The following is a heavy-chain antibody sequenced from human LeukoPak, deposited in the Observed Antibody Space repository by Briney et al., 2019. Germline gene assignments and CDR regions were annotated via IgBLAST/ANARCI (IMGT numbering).Heavy chain of an antibody. CDR3: ARGYDYIHRALFDY. V-gene: IGHV4-34*01. CDR1: GGSFSGYY. Sequence: PSETLSLTCAVYGGSFSGYYWSWIRQPPGKGLEWIGEINHSGSTNYNPSLKSRVTISVDKSKNQFSLKLSSVTAADTAVYYCARGYDYIHRALFDYWGQGTLVTVSS. D-gene: IGHD4-11*01. CDR2: INHSGST. J-gene: IGHJ4*02.